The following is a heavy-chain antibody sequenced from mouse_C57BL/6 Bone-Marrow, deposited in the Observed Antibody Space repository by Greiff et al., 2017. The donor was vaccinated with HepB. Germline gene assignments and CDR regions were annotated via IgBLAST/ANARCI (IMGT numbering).Heavy chain of an antibody. CDR2: IDPSDSYT. CDR1: GYTFTSYW. D-gene: IGHD1-3*01. Sequence: QVQLQQPGAELVMPGASVKLSCKASGYTFTSYWMHWVKQRPGQGLEWIGEIDPSDSYTNYNQKFKGKSTLTVDKSSSTAYMQLSSLTSEDSAVYYCARRSDGSSRGYWYFDVWGTGTTVTVSS. CDR3: ARRSDGSSRGYWYFDV. J-gene: IGHJ1*03. V-gene: IGHV1-69*01.